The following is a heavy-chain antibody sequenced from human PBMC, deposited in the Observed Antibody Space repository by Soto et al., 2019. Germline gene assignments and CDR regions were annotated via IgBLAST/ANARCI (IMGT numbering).Heavy chain of an antibody. Sequence: QVQLVQSGAEVKKPGASVKVSCKASGYTFTSYDLNWVRQATGQGLEWMGWMNPNSGNTGYAQKFQGRVTMTRNTSISTAYMELSSLRSDATAVYYCARRSSFTYYYHSSGEFDYWGQGTLVTVSS. J-gene: IGHJ4*02. CDR2: MNPNSGNT. D-gene: IGHD3-22*01. V-gene: IGHV1-8*01. CDR3: ARRSSFTYYYHSSGEFDY. CDR1: GYTFTSYD.